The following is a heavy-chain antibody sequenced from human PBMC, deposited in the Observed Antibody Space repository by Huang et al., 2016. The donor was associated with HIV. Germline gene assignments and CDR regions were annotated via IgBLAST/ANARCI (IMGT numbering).Heavy chain of an antibody. V-gene: IGHV3-7*01. Sequence: VESGGRSVQPGGSIKLSCVGSTFTFGAYWMSWVRQPPGKGLDVVDNNKQDEMEKYYVDSVKGRFNISRDNARKVLFLEMDDLRVEDTAIYFCATKTAGMDIWGQGTTVTVSS. D-gene: IGHD1-7*01. CDR1: TFTFGAYW. CDR3: ATKTAGMDI. J-gene: IGHJ6*02. CDR2: NKQDEMEK.